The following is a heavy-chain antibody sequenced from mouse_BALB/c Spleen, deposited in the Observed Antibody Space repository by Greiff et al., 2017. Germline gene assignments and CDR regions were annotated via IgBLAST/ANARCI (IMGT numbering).Heavy chain of an antibody. J-gene: IGHJ4*01. D-gene: IGHD2-14*01. CDR3: ARGRYDRTMDY. V-gene: IGHV1-80*01. Sequence: VQLVESGAELVRPGSSVKISCKASGYAFSSYWMNWVKQRPGQGLEWIGQIYPGDGDTNYNGKFKGKATLTADKSSSTAYMQLSSLTSEDSAVYFCARGRYDRTMDYWGQGTSVTVSS. CDR2: IYPGDGDT. CDR1: GYAFSSYW.